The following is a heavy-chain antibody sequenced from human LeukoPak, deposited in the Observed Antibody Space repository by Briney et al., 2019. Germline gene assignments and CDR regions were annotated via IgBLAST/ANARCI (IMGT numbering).Heavy chain of an antibody. J-gene: IGHJ4*02. CDR2: IYYSGST. Sequence: PSETLSLTCTFSGGSISRGDYYWSWIRQPPGKGLEWIGYIYYSGSTYYNPSLQSRVTISVDTSKNQFSLKLSSVTAADTAVYYCARESTYYDTLTGYLSPRYFDYWGQGTLVTVSS. CDR3: ARESTYYDTLTGYLSPRYFDY. D-gene: IGHD3-9*01. V-gene: IGHV4-30-4*08. CDR1: GGSISRGDYY.